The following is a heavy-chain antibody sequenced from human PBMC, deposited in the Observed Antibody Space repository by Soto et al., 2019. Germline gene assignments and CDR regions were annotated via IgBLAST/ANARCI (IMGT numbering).Heavy chain of an antibody. CDR3: ARGFGLYYFDY. CDR1: GYTFTSYA. J-gene: IGHJ4*02. Sequence: ASVKVSCKASGYTFTSYAMHWVRQAPGQRLERMGWINAGNGNTKYSQKFQGRVTITRDTSASTAYMELSSLRSEDTAVYYCARGFGLYYFDYCAQGTLVTVSS. D-gene: IGHD3-10*01. CDR2: INAGNGNT. V-gene: IGHV1-3*01.